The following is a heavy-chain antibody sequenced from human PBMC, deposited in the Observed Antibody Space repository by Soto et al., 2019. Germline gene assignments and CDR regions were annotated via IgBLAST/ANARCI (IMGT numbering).Heavy chain of an antibody. Sequence: QLQLQESGPGLVKPSETLSLTCTVSGGSISGTSYYWVWIRQPPGKGLEWIATIYYSGSTYYNPSLKSRVTISVDTSKNQFSLKLSSVTAADTAVYYCARHDFGDYGPFDYWGQGTLVTVSS. J-gene: IGHJ4*02. V-gene: IGHV4-39*01. CDR1: GGSISGTSYY. CDR3: ARHDFGDYGPFDY. CDR2: IYYSGST. D-gene: IGHD4-17*01.